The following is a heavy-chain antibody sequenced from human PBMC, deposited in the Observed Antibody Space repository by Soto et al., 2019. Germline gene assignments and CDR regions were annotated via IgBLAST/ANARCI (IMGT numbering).Heavy chain of an antibody. Sequence: GESLKISCQGSGYCFASYWIAWVRQVPGKGLEWVGVIYPGDSDTRYSPSFRGQVTISADKSISHVYLQWSSLKASDTAMYYCARNRLRQYYYGMDVWGQGTTVTVSS. V-gene: IGHV5-51*01. D-gene: IGHD3-10*01. CDR2: IYPGDSDT. J-gene: IGHJ6*02. CDR3: ARNRLRQYYYGMDV. CDR1: GYCFASYW.